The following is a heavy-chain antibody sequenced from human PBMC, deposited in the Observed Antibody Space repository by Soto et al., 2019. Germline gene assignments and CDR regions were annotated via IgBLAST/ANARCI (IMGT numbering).Heavy chain of an antibody. CDR1: GYTFTSYG. CDR3: ARVEVIVVVTAMGDY. J-gene: IGHJ4*02. CDR2: ISAYNGNT. V-gene: IGHV1-18*01. Sequence: ASVKFSCKSSGYTFTSYGISWVRQAPGQGLEWMGWISAYNGNTNYAQKLQGRVTMTTDTSTSTAYMELRSLRSDDTAVYYCARVEVIVVVTAMGDYWGQGPLVTFSS. D-gene: IGHD2-21*02.